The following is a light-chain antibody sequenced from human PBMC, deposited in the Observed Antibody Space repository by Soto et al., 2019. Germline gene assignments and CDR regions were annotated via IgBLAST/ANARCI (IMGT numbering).Light chain of an antibody. J-gene: IGKJ5*01. V-gene: IGKV3-11*01. CDR1: QSVSSY. Sequence: EIVLTQSPATLSLSPGERATLSCRASQSVSSYLAWYQQKPGQAPRLLIYDASNRATGIPARFSGSGSGTDFTLTISSLEPEDFAVYYCQQRSNWFGQGTLLETK. CDR2: DAS. CDR3: QQRSNW.